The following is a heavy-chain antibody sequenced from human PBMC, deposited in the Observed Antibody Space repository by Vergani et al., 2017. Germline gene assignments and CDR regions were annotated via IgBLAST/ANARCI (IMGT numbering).Heavy chain of an antibody. Sequence: QVQLQESGPGLVKPPGTLSLTCAVSGGSISSSNWWSWVRQPPGKGLEWIGEINHSGSTNYNPSLKSRVTISVDTSKNQFSLKLSSVTAADTAVYYCARWTGSRYCTNGVCRNYFDYWGQGTLVTVSS. CDR3: ARWTGSRYCTNGVCRNYFDY. J-gene: IGHJ4*02. V-gene: IGHV4-4*03. CDR2: INHSGST. CDR1: GGSISSSNW. D-gene: IGHD2-8*01.